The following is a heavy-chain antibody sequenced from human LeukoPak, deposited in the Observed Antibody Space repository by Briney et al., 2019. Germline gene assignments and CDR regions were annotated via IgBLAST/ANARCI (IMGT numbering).Heavy chain of an antibody. CDR1: GGSIGSSSSY. CDR2: IYYSGKA. D-gene: IGHD4-17*01. CDR3: ARTGLGAYGDYVRTTRGFRSYYFDY. Sequence: PSETLSLTCTVSGGSIGSSSSYWDWVRQPPGKGLEWIGSIYYSGKAYYNSSLKSRLILSVDTSKNQFSLNLSSVTAADTAVYYCARTGLGAYGDYVRTTRGFRSYYFDYWGQGTLVTVSS. V-gene: IGHV4-39*01. J-gene: IGHJ4*02.